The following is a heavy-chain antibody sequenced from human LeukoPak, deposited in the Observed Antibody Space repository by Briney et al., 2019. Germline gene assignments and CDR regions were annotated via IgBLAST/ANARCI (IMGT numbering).Heavy chain of an antibody. Sequence: GASVKVSCKASGYTFTGYYMHWVRQAPGQGLEWMGIINPSGGSTSYAQKFQGRVTMTRDMSTSTVYMELSSLRSEDTAVYYCARGHPYSSSWQYEIDYWGQGTLVTVSS. CDR2: INPSGGST. CDR1: GYTFTGYY. CDR3: ARGHPYSSSWQYEIDY. V-gene: IGHV1-46*01. J-gene: IGHJ4*02. D-gene: IGHD6-13*01.